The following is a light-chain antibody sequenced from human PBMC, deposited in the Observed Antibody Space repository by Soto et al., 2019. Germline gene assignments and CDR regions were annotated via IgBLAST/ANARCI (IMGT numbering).Light chain of an antibody. CDR2: EVR. CDR3: SLYTSDNTYV. J-gene: IGLJ1*01. Sequence: QSVLTQPPSVSGSPGQSVTISCTGTSIDFFSYNRVSWYQQSPGSAPKLLIYEVRNRPSGVPDRFSGSKSGNTASLTISGLQTADEANYFCSLYTSDNTYVFGAGTKVTVL. V-gene: IGLV2-18*01. CDR1: SIDFFSYNR.